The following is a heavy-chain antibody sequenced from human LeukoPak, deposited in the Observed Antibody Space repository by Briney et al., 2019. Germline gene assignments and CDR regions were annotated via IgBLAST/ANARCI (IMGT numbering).Heavy chain of an antibody. V-gene: IGHV4-4*07. J-gene: IGHJ3*02. CDR1: GGSISSYY. D-gene: IGHD4/OR15-4a*01. Sequence: SETLSLTCTVSGGSISSYYWSWIRQPAGKGLEWIGRIYTSGSTNYNPSLKSRVTVSVDTSKNQFSLKLSSVTAADTAVYYCAREVVLTIMNDAFDIWGQGTMVTVSS. CDR2: IYTSGST. CDR3: AREVVLTIMNDAFDI.